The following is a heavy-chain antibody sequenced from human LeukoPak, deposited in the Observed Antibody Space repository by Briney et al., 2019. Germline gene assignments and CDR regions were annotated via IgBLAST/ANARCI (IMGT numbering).Heavy chain of an antibody. CDR1: GFAFSRCG. J-gene: IGHJ6*02. D-gene: IGHD3-10*01. CDR2: IKQDGSEK. Sequence: GGSLRLSCAASGFAFSRCGMHWVRQAPGKGLEWVANIKQDGSEKYYVDSVEGRFTISGDNAENSLYLQMNSLRAEDTAVYYCARARGSTLGYYGMDVWGQGTTVTVSS. CDR3: ARARGSTLGYYGMDV. V-gene: IGHV3-7*01.